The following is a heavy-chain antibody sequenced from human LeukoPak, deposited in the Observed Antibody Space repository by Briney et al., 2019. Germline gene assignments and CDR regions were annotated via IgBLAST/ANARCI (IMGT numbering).Heavy chain of an antibody. D-gene: IGHD6-19*01. CDR1: GFTFSSYG. CDR2: IWYDGSNK. Sequence: GGSLRLSCAASGFTFSSYGMHWVRQAPGKGLEWVAVIWYDGSNKYYADSVKGRFTISRDNSKNTLYLQMNSLRTEDTAVYYCAKVDTSGWYSIDYWGQGTLVTVSS. V-gene: IGHV3-30*02. J-gene: IGHJ4*02. CDR3: AKVDTSGWYSIDY.